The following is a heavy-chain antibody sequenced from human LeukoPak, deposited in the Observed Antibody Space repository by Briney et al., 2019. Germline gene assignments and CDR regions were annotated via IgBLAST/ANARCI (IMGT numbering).Heavy chain of an antibody. J-gene: IGHJ4*02. CDR2: IYYSGST. V-gene: IGHV4-30-4*08. CDR1: GGSISSGDYY. CDR3: ARVSSSSQGLDY. D-gene: IGHD6-6*01. Sequence: SETLSLTCTVSGGSISSGDYYWSWIRQPPGKGLEWTGYIYYSGSTYYNPSLKSRVTISVDTSKNQFSLKLSSVTAADTAVYYCARVSSSSQGLDYWGQGTLVTVSS.